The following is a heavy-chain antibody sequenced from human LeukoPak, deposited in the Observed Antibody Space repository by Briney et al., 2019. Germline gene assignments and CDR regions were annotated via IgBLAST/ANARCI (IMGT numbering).Heavy chain of an antibody. D-gene: IGHD6-19*01. J-gene: IGHJ5*02. CDR1: GFSLCTSGMC. CDR2: IDWDDDK. V-gene: IGHV2-70*01. Sequence: ESGPTLVNPTQTLTLTCTFSGFSLCTSGMCVSWIRQPPGKALEWLALIDWDDDKYYSTSLKTRLTISKDTSKNQVVLTMTNMDPVDTATYYCARTTLIAVAGIGWFDPWGQGTLVTVSS. CDR3: ARTTLIAVAGIGWFDP.